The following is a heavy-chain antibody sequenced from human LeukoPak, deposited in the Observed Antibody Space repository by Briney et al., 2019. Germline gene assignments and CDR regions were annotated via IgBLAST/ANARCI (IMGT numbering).Heavy chain of an antibody. CDR1: GGPITSYY. CDR3: ARHSDDYVWGSYRYSSPFDY. V-gene: IGHV4-34*01. Sequence: KTSETLSLTCTVSGGPITSYYWSWIRQPPGKGLEWIGEINHSGSTNYNPSLKSRVTISVDTSKNQFSLKLSSVTAADTAVYYCARHSDDYVWGSYRYSSPFDYWGQGTLVTVSS. CDR2: INHSGST. J-gene: IGHJ4*02. D-gene: IGHD3-16*02.